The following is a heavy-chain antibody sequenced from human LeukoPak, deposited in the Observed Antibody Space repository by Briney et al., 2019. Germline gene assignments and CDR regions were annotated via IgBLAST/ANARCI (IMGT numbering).Heavy chain of an antibody. J-gene: IGHJ4*02. CDR1: GFTFSSYG. D-gene: IGHD6-13*01. CDR3: ARVKGGIAAAGNYFDY. V-gene: IGHV3-30*19. Sequence: GGSLRLSCAASGFTFSSYGMHWVRQAPGKGLEWVALVSYDGGSKYYADSVKGRITISRDNSKNTLHLQMNSLRAEDTAVYYCARVKGGIAAAGNYFDYWGQGTLVTVSS. CDR2: VSYDGGSK.